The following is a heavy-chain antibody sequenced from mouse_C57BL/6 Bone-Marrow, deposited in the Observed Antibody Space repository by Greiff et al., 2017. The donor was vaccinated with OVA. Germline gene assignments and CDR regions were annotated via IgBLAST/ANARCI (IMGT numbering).Heavy chain of an antibody. CDR2: IYPRSGNT. Sequence: QVQLQQSGAELARPGASVKLSCKASGYTFTSYGISWVKQRTGKGLEWIGEIYPRSGNTYYNEKFKGKATLTADKSSSTAYLELRSLTSDDSAVYFCARPFLFPWYFDVWGTGTTVTVSS. CDR1: GYTFTSYG. J-gene: IGHJ1*03. V-gene: IGHV1-81*01. CDR3: ARPFLFPWYFDV. D-gene: IGHD1-1*01.